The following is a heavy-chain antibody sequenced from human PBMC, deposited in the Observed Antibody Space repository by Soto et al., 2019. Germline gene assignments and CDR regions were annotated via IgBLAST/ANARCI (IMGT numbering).Heavy chain of an antibody. CDR2: IIPIFGTA. D-gene: IGHD3-10*01. Sequence: RASVKVSCKASGGTFSSYAISWVRQAPGQGLEWMGGIIPIFGTANYAQKFQGRVTITADESTSTAYMELSSLRSEDTAVYYCARDGSSGSYYKGYYYGMDVWGQGTTLTVYS. CDR3: ARDGSSGSYYKGYYYGMDV. CDR1: GGTFSSYA. J-gene: IGHJ6*02. V-gene: IGHV1-69*13.